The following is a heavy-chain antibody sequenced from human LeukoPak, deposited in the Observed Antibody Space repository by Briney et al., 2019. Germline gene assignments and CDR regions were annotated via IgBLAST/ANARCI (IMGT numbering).Heavy chain of an antibody. Sequence: SETLSLTCTVSGGSISSYYWSWIRQPPGKGLEWIGYIYYSGSTNYNPSLKSRVTISVDTSKNQFSLKLSSVTAADTAVYYCARHGRYFDWSSEYHFDYWGQGTLVTVSS. J-gene: IGHJ4*02. D-gene: IGHD3-9*01. CDR3: ARHGRYFDWSSEYHFDY. CDR2: IYYSGST. CDR1: GGSISSYY. V-gene: IGHV4-59*08.